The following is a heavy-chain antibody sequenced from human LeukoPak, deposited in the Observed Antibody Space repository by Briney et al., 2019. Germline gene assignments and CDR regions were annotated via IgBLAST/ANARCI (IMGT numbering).Heavy chain of an antibody. CDR2: ISSSSSYI. Sequence: GGSLRLSCAASGLIVSNNYMNWVRLAPGKGLEWVSSISSSSSYIYYADSVKGRFTISRDNAKNSLYLQMNSLRAEDTAVYYCARDRLERGVFDYWGQGALVTVSS. J-gene: IGHJ4*02. V-gene: IGHV3-21*01. CDR1: GLIVSNNY. D-gene: IGHD6-25*01. CDR3: ARDRLERGVFDY.